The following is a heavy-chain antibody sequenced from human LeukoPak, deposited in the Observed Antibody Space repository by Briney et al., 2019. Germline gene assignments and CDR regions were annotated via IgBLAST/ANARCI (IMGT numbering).Heavy chain of an antibody. J-gene: IGHJ4*02. V-gene: IGHV1-2*02. D-gene: IGHD6-6*01. CDR3: ARGGRPTATIAAHP. CDR1: GYTFTGHY. CDR2: INPNSGVT. Sequence: ASVKVSCKASGYTFTGHYLHWVRQAPGQGLEWMGWINPNSGVTSYAQRFQGRVAVTRDTSIDTAYMGLSMVRSDDTAVHYCARGGRPTATIAAHPWGQGTLVTVSS.